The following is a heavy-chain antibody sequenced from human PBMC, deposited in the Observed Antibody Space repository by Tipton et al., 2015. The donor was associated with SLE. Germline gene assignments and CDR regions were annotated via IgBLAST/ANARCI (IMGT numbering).Heavy chain of an antibody. V-gene: IGHV3-30*18. D-gene: IGHD6-19*01. Sequence: SLRLSCAASGFTFSSHNMHWVRQAPGKGLEWVSVMSSGGTLIYYGDSVKGRFTISRDNSKNTLYLQMNSLRAEDTAVYYCAKDGLAVAGTNRMDIWGQGTMVTVSS. CDR2: MSSGGTLI. CDR3: AKDGLAVAGTNRMDI. CDR1: GFTFSSHN. J-gene: IGHJ3*02.